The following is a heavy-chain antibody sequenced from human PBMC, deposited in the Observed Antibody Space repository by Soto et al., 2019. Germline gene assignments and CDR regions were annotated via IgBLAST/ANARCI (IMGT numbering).Heavy chain of an antibody. CDR2: ISYDGSNK. V-gene: IGHV3-30*18. Sequence: PGGSLRLSCAASVFTFCSYGMHWFRQAPGKGLEWVAVISYDGSNKYYADSVKGRSTISRDNSKNTLYLQMNSLRAEDTAVYYCAKDQWIQLWLRGGETYGMDVWGQGTTVTVSS. J-gene: IGHJ6*02. CDR3: AKDQWIQLWLRGGETYGMDV. D-gene: IGHD5-18*01. CDR1: VFTFCSYG.